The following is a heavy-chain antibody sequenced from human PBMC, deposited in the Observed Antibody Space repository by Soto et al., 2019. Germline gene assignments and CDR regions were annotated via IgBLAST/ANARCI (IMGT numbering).Heavy chain of an antibody. Sequence: SETLSLTCTVSGGSISSYYWSWIRQPLGKGLEWIGYIYYSGSTNYNPSLKSRVTISVDTSKNQFSLKLSSVTAADTAEYYCGRVAEHSYGYGYYYYYYMDVWGKGTTVTVSS. D-gene: IGHD5-18*01. CDR2: IYYSGST. J-gene: IGHJ6*03. CDR1: GGSISSYY. V-gene: IGHV4-59*01. CDR3: GRVAEHSYGYGYYYYYYMDV.